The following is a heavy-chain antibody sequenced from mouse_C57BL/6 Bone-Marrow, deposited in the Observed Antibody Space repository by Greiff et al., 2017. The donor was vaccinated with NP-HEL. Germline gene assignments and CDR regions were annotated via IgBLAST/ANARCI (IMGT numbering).Heavy chain of an antibody. CDR3: ARGDYHYGYYYAMDY. Sequence: EVQLMESGGGLVKPGGSLKLSCAASGFTFSSYTMSWVRQTPEKRLEWVATISGGGGNTYYPDSVKGRFTISRDNAKNTLYLQMSSLRSEDTALYYCARGDYHYGYYYAMDYWGQGTSVTVSS. D-gene: IGHD1-1*01. CDR1: GFTFSSYT. J-gene: IGHJ4*01. V-gene: IGHV5-9*01. CDR2: ISGGGGNT.